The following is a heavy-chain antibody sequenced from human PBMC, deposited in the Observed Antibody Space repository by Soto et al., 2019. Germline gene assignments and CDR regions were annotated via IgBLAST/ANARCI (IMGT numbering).Heavy chain of an antibody. J-gene: IGHJ4*02. D-gene: IGHD3-3*02. V-gene: IGHV1-18*01. CDR2: LSGYNGDT. CDR1: GATFTSYG. CDR3: ARGTIFGLVSFDY. Sequence: QVQLVQSGAEVTEPGASVKVSCKASGATFTSYGFNWVRQAPGQGLEWLGWLSGYNGDTHYAQNFQVRVTMTIDTSTSTAYMELRSLRSDDTAVYYCARGTIFGLVSFDYWGQGTLVTVSS.